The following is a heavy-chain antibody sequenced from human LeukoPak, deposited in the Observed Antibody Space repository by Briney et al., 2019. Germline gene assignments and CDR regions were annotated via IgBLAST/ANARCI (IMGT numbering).Heavy chain of an antibody. CDR2: IKSDGSST. CDR1: GLTFSGYW. CDR3: ARDPDLSGYSFFDY. V-gene: IGHV3-74*01. J-gene: IGHJ4*02. D-gene: IGHD3-22*01. Sequence: GGSLILSCAASGLTFSGYWMHWVRHAPGKGLVWVSRIKSDGSSTTYVDSVKGRFTISRDNAKNTLYLQMNSLRAEDTAVYYCARDPDLSGYSFFDYWGQGTLVTVSS.